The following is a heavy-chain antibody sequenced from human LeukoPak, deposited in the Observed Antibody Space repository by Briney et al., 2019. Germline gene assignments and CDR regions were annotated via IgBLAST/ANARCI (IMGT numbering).Heavy chain of an antibody. J-gene: IGHJ4*02. CDR1: GFTFSSYW. D-gene: IGHD3-22*01. Sequence: PGGSLRLSCAASGFTFSSYWMHWVRHAPGKGLVWVSRINSDGSSTSYADSVKGRFTISRDNAKNTLYLQMNSLRAEDTAVYYCARGSYYYDSSGYIPGYWGQGTLVTVSS. CDR3: ARGSYYYDSSGYIPGY. V-gene: IGHV3-74*01. CDR2: INSDGSST.